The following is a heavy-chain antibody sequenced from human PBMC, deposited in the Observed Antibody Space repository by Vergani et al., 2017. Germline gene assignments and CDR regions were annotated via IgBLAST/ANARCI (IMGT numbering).Heavy chain of an antibody. CDR2: IIPIFGTA. Sequence: QVQRVQSGAEVKKPGSSVKVSCKAFVGTFSSYAISWVRQAPGQGLGWMGRIIPIFGTANYAQKFQGRVTITADESTSTAYMELSSLRSADTAVYYCARVGYCSSTSCPDAFDIWGQGTMVTVSS. CDR3: ARVGYCSSTSCPDAFDI. J-gene: IGHJ3*02. D-gene: IGHD2-2*01. CDR1: VGTFSSYA. V-gene: IGHV1-69*13.